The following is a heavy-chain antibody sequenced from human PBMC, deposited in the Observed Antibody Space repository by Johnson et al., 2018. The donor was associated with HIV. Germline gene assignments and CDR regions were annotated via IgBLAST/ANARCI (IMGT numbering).Heavy chain of an antibody. CDR3: AKDGGGYGDYAYDAFDI. J-gene: IGHJ3*02. Sequence: QVQLVESGGGVVQPGGSLRLSCAASGFTFSSYGMHWVRQAPGKGLEWVAFIRYDGSNKYYADSVKGRFPISRDNSKNTLYLQMNSLRAEDTAVYYCAKDGGGYGDYAYDAFDIWGQGTMVTVSS. V-gene: IGHV3-30*02. CDR1: GFTFSSYG. D-gene: IGHD4-17*01. CDR2: IRYDGSNK.